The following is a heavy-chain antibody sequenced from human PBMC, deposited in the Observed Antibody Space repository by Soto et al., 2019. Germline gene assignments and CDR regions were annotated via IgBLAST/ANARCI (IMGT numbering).Heavy chain of an antibody. CDR2: IYYSGST. CDR3: ARDPTSHPPKVYYGMDV. J-gene: IGHJ6*02. CDR1: GGSISSGGYY. D-gene: IGHD5-12*01. Sequence: SETLSLTCTVSGGSISSGGYYWSWIRQHPGKGLEWIGYIYYSGSTYYNPSLKSRVTISVDTSKNQFSLKLSSVTAADTAVYYCARDPTSHPPKVYYGMDVWGQGTTVTVSS. V-gene: IGHV4-31*03.